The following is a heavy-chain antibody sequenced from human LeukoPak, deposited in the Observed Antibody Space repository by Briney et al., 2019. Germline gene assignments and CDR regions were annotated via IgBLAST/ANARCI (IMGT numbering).Heavy chain of an antibody. Sequence: GGPLRLSCAASGSTLSTYAMNWVRQAPGKGLEWVSGISAGGGSTYYADSVKGRFTISRDNSKNTLYLQMNSLTVEDTAVYYCAKSPRSAADNWFDPWGQGTLVTVSS. CDR3: AKSPRSAADNWFDP. J-gene: IGHJ5*02. CDR1: GSTLSTYA. D-gene: IGHD6-13*01. CDR2: ISAGGGST. V-gene: IGHV3-23*01.